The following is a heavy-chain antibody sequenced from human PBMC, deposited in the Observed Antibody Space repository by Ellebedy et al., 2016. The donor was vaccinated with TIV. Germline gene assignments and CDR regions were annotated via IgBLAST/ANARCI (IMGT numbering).Heavy chain of an antibody. CDR3: SRGGHYSDSLFDS. CDR2: INADGRSR. J-gene: IGHJ4*02. V-gene: IGHV3-74*01. D-gene: IGHD3-22*01. Sequence: GESLKISXAASGFTFSSYWMHWVRQAPGKGLVWVSRINADGRSRSYADSVKGRFTISRDNADNTLYLQMNSLRGDGTAVYYCSRGGHYSDSLFDSWGRGTLVTVSS. CDR1: GFTFSSYW.